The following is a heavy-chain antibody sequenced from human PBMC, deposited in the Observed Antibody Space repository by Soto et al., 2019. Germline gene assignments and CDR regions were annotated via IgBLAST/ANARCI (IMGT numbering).Heavy chain of an antibody. Sequence: QVQLVQSGAEMKKPGSSVTVSCKVFGGTFISYSFSWVRQAPGQGPEWMGGIIPIFGTPNYAQKFQGRVTITADGSTSTAYMELSSLRSGDTAVYYCAGGVWRGYSEYYYGMDVWGKGTTVTVSS. CDR3: AGGVWRGYSEYYYGMDV. V-gene: IGHV1-69*01. CDR2: IIPIFGTP. CDR1: GGTFISYS. J-gene: IGHJ6*04. D-gene: IGHD3-3*01.